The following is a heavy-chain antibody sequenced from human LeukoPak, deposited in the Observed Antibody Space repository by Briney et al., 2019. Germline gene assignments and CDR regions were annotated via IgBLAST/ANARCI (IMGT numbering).Heavy chain of an antibody. D-gene: IGHD6-19*01. Sequence: GGSPRLSCAASGFTVSSNYMSWVRQAPGKGLEWVSVIYSGGSTYYADSVKGRFTISRDNSKNTLYLQMNSLRAEDTAVYYCARDSPVAGIDYWGQGTLVTVSS. CDR2: IYSGGST. J-gene: IGHJ4*02. V-gene: IGHV3-53*01. CDR1: GFTVSSNY. CDR3: ARDSPVAGIDY.